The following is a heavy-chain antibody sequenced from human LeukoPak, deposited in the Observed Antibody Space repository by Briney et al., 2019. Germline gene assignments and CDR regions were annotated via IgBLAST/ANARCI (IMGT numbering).Heavy chain of an antibody. J-gene: IGHJ4*02. CDR2: INPSGGST. V-gene: IGHV1-46*01. D-gene: IGHD1-26*01. CDR3: ARSELQFDYFDY. Sequence: ASVKVSCKASGYTFTSYYMHWVRQASGQGLEWMGIINPSGGSTSYAQKFQGRVTMTRDTSTSTVYMQLSSLRSEDTAVYYCARSELQFDYFDYWGQGTLVTVSS. CDR1: GYTFTSYY.